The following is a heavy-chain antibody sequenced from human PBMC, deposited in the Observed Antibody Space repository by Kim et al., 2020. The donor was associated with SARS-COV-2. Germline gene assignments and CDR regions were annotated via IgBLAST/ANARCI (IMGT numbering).Heavy chain of an antibody. CDR2: IIPMLGTA. D-gene: IGHD3-22*01. J-gene: IGHJ4*02. CDR1: GGPFSRHP. CDR3: ARSAAFESDSSSYWHFDF. V-gene: IGHV1-69*01. Sequence: KISCKASGGPFSRHPISWVRQAPGQGLEWVGGIIPMLGTARYAQTFQGRVTITADELTSTVYMEVSSLRSEDTAVFYCARSAAFESDSSSYWHFDFWGQGTLVTASS.